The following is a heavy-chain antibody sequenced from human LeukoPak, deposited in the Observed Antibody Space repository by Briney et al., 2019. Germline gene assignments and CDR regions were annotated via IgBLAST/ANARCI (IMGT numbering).Heavy chain of an antibody. Sequence: PGGSLRLSCAASGFTFSHYAMHWVRQAPGKGLEYVSAISSNGGSTYYANSVKGRFTISRDNSKNTLYLQMGSLRAEDMGVYYCARDSITVSVGAFDIWSQGTMVTVSS. CDR2: ISSNGGST. J-gene: IGHJ3*02. CDR1: GFTFSHYA. V-gene: IGHV3-64*01. CDR3: ARDSITVSVGAFDI. D-gene: IGHD2-2*01.